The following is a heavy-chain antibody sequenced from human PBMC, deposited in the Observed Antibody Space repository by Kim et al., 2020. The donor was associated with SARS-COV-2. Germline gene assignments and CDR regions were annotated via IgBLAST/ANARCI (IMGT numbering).Heavy chain of an antibody. CDR1: GFTFSNSW. V-gene: IGHV3-74*01. CDR3: AKIKYFYDRSAYDF. D-gene: IGHD3-22*01. J-gene: IGHJ4*02. CDR2: INSDGTSP. Sequence: GGSLRLSCAASGFTFSNSWMHWVRQAPGKGLVCVSRINSDGTSPSYADSVKGRFTISRDNAKNTLYLQMNSLRPEDTAIYYCAKIKYFYDRSAYDFWGQG.